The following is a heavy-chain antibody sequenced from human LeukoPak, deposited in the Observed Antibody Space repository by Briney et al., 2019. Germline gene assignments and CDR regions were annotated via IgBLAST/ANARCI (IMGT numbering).Heavy chain of an antibody. CDR1: GYTFTGYY. CDR2: INPNSGGT. CDR3: AVLMITFGGVIALTLTLDY. D-gene: IGHD3-16*02. V-gene: IGHV1-2*06. J-gene: IGHJ4*02. Sequence: GASVKVSCQASGYTFTGYYMHWVRQAPGQGLEWMGRINPNSGGTNYAQKFEGRVTMTRETSISTAYMELSRLRSDDTAVYYCAVLMITFGGVIALTLTLDYWGQGTLVTVSS.